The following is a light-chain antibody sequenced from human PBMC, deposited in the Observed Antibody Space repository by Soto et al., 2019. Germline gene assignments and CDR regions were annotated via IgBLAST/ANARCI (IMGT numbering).Light chain of an antibody. CDR1: QSVSSSS. V-gene: IGKV3-20*01. CDR3: QQYGRSLKT. J-gene: IGKJ1*01. CDR2: DAS. Sequence: EIVFAKSPITLSQSPGERATLSCRASQSVSSSSLAWYQQKPGQAPRLLIYDASSRATGVPDRFSGSGSGADFTLTITSLEPDDFAVYYCQQYGRSLKTFGQGTKVDIK.